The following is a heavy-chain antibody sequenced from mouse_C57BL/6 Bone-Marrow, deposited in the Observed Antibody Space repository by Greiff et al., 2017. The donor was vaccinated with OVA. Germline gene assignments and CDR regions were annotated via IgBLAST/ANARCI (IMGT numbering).Heavy chain of an antibody. V-gene: IGHV1-82*01. D-gene: IGHD3-2*02. J-gene: IGHJ3*01. CDR1: GYAFSRSW. Sequence: VQLKESGPELVKPGASVKISCKASGYAFSRSWMNWVKQRPGKGLEWIGRIYPGGGGTNYNGKFQGKATLTADKSSNTAYMQLSSLTTEDSAVYVCGTAEATLAWIADWGQGTLVTVSA. CDR3: GTAEATLAWIAD. CDR2: IYPGGGGT.